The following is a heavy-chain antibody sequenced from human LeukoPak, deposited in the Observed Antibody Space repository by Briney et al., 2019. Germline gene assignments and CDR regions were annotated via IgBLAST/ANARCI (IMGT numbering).Heavy chain of an antibody. CDR1: GGSISRYY. Sequence: SETLSLTCTVSGGSISRYYWSWIRQPPAKGLEGIGYIYYSGSTNYNPSLKSRVTISVDTSKNQFSLKLSSVTAADTAVYYCARAAAPYYYYGMYVWGHGTTVSVSS. CDR2: IYYSGST. V-gene: IGHV4-59*01. D-gene: IGHD6-13*01. J-gene: IGHJ6*02. CDR3: ARAAAPYYYYGMYV.